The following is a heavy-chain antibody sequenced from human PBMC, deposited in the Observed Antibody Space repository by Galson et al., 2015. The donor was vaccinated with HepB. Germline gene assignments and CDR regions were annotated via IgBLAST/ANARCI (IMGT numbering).Heavy chain of an antibody. CDR3: ARDSDYDSSGYYYIFAPDAFDI. CDR1: GVTFCSDS. D-gene: IGHD3-22*01. V-gene: IGHV3-21*01. CDR2: ISSSSSYI. Sequence: SLMLSCAASGVTFCSDSMNWVRQAPGEGLEWGSSISSSSSYIYYADSVKGRFTISRDNAKNSLYLQMNSLRAEDTAVYYCARDSDYDSSGYYYIFAPDAFDIWGQGTMVTVSS. J-gene: IGHJ3*02.